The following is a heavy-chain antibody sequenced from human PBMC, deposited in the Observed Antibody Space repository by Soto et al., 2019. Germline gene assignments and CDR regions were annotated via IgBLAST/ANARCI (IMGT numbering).Heavy chain of an antibody. CDR2: LTNSGGIA. CDR3: AKYIEMTTPNFDY. Sequence: GGSLRLSCAASGFTFSDYAMTWVRRAPGKGLQWVSSLTNSGGIAYYADSVTGRFTISRDNSKNTLYLQMNSLRAEDTAIYYCAKYIEMTTPNFDYWGQGALGTVSS. CDR1: GFTFSDYA. V-gene: IGHV3-23*01. J-gene: IGHJ4*02. D-gene: IGHD4-17*01.